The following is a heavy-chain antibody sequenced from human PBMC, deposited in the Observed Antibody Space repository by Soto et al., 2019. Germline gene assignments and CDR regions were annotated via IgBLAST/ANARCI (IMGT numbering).Heavy chain of an antibody. CDR1: GFTFSDYC. CDR2: ISSIFSNI. Sequence: GGSLRLSCAASGFTFSDYCMSWIRQAPVNGLEFASYISSIFSNIYYADSVKGRFTISRYNAKNSLYLQMNSLRAYYTALYFFAREIGYTYGPFDYWGQGTLVTVSS. D-gene: IGHD5-18*01. V-gene: IGHV3-11*01. J-gene: IGHJ4*02. CDR3: AREIGYTYGPFDY.